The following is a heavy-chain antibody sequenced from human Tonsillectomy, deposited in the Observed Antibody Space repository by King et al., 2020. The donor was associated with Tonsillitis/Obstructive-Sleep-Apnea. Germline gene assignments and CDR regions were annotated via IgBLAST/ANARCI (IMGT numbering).Heavy chain of an antibody. CDR1: GASVSSNSVA. V-gene: IGHV6-1*01. CDR2: TYYTSKLYN. Sequence: VQLQQSGPGLVKPSQTLSLACGISGASVSSNSVAWNWIRQSPSRGLEWLGRTYYTSKLYNDYAVSVKSRITINLDTSNNQFSLQLNSVTPEDTAVYYCARGRAAAFDHWGQGTLVTVSS. J-gene: IGHJ4*02. CDR3: ARGRAAAFDH. D-gene: IGHD6-25*01.